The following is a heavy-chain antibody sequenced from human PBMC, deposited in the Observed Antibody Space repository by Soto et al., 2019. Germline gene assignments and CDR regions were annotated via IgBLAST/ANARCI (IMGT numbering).Heavy chain of an antibody. D-gene: IGHD3-16*01. CDR1: GFTFSSYA. CDR3: AGRLTTAASLDY. V-gene: IGHV3-23*01. CDR2: ISGSGDST. J-gene: IGHJ4*02. Sequence: GGSLRLSCAASGFTFSSYAMNWVRQAPGKGLEWVSVISGSGDSTYYADSVKGRFTISRDNSKNTLYLQMDSLRAEDTAIYYCAGRLTTAASLDYWGRGTLVTVSS.